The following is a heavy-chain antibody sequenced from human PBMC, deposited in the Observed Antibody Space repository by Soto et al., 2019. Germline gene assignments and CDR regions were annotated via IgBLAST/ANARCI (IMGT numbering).Heavy chain of an antibody. Sequence: SETLSLTCAVSGASFNGSVWWTWVRQAPGKGLEWIGDIYHTGSTNYNPSLKSRVTISVDKSTSRFSLKLSSVTAADTAVYYCARGRLDFWSGYPSYFDYWGQGTLVTVSS. D-gene: IGHD3-3*01. CDR1: GASFNGSVW. V-gene: IGHV4-4*02. CDR2: IYHTGST. CDR3: ARGRLDFWSGYPSYFDY. J-gene: IGHJ4*02.